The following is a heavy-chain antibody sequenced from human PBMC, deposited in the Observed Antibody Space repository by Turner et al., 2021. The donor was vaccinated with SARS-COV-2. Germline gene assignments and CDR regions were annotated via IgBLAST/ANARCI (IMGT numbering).Heavy chain of an antibody. J-gene: IGHJ6*02. CDR2: ISCSGLCT. V-gene: IGHV3-23*01. CDR1: GFTFGRYG. D-gene: IGHD2-2*01. CDR3: AKEDQPLRCYYFYYDMDV. Sequence: EVKLLESGGGLVQPGGSLRLLCAASGFTFGRYGRGWVRQAPGKGLGCYSAISCSGLCTFYAGSVKGRFTISRDNSKNTLYLQMNSLRAEDTAVYYCAKEDQPLRCYYFYYDMDVWGQGTTVTVSS.